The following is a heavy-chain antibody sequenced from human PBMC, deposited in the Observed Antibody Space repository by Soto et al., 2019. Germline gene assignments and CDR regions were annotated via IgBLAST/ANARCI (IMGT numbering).Heavy chain of an antibody. CDR2: IIPIFGTA. V-gene: IGHV1-69*06. Sequence: SVKVSCKASGGTFSSYAISWVRQAPGQGLEWMGGIIPIFGTANYAQKFQGRVTITADKSTSTAYMELSSLRSEDTAVHYCARNEYSSSWYSWFDPWGRGTLVTVSS. D-gene: IGHD6-13*01. CDR3: ARNEYSSSWYSWFDP. J-gene: IGHJ5*02. CDR1: GGTFSSYA.